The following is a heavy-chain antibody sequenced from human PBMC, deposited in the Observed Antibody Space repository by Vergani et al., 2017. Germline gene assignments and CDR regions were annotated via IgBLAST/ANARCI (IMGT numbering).Heavy chain of an antibody. CDR3: AKGEPKYYYDSSDSSNWFDP. V-gene: IGHV3-23*01. D-gene: IGHD3-22*01. J-gene: IGHJ5*02. Sequence: EVQLLESGGGLVQPGGSLRLSCAASGFTFSSYAMSWVRQAPEKGLEWVSTISGSGGSTYYADSVKGRFTISRDNFKNTLYLQMNSLRAEDTAVYYCAKGEPKYYYDSSDSSNWFDPWGQGTLVTVSS. CDR1: GFTFSSYA. CDR2: ISGSGGST.